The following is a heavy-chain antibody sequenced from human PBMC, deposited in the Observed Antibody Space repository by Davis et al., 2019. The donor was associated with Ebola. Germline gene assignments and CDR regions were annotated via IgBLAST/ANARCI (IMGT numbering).Heavy chain of an antibody. CDR3: ARGGRYIAAAGTDY. Sequence: MPSETLSLTCAVYGGSFSSYYWSWIRQPPGKGLEWIGYIYYSGSTNYNPSLKSRVTISVDTSKNQFSLKLSSVTAADTAVYYCARGGRYIAAAGTDYWGQGTLVTVSS. V-gene: IGHV4-59*01. J-gene: IGHJ4*02. CDR2: IYYSGST. D-gene: IGHD6-13*01. CDR1: GGSFSSYY.